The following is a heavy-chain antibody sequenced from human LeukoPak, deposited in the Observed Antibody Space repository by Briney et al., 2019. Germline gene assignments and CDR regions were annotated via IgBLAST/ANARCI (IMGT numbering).Heavy chain of an antibody. J-gene: IGHJ4*02. Sequence: GGSLRLSCAASGFTFSSYSMNWVRQAPGKGLEWVSSISSSSSYIYYADSVKGRFTISRDNAKNSLYLQMNSLRAEDTAVYYCARVLYSGYDSDYWGQGTLVTVSS. CDR3: ARVLYSGYDSDY. D-gene: IGHD5-12*01. CDR1: GFTFSSYS. V-gene: IGHV3-21*01. CDR2: ISSSSSYI.